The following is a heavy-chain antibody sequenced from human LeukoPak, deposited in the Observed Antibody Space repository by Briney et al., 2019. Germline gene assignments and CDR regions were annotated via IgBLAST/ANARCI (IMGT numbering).Heavy chain of an antibody. CDR2: INHSGST. D-gene: IGHD3-22*01. V-gene: IGHV4-34*01. Sequence: RASETLSLTCAVYGGSFSGYYWSWIRPPPGKGLEWIGEINHSGSTNYNPSLKSRVTISVDTSKNQFSLKLSSVTAADTAVYYCASQFSSAYYSPLDYRGQGTLVTVSS. J-gene: IGHJ4*02. CDR1: GGSFSGYY. CDR3: ASQFSSAYYSPLDY.